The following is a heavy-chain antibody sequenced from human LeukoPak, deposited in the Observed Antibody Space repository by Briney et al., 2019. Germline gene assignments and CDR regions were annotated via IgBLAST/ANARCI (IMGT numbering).Heavy chain of an antibody. V-gene: IGHV3-53*01. CDR3: AHRKATSWAHDY. CDR2: IYSGGSGST. D-gene: IGHD2-2*01. Sequence: GGSLRLSCAASGFTVSSSYMSWVRQAPGKGLEWVSVIYSGGSGSTYYADSVKGRFTISSDNSKNTLNLQMNSLRAEDTAVYYYAHRKATSWAHDYWGQGTLVTVSS. CDR1: GFTVSSSY. J-gene: IGHJ4*02.